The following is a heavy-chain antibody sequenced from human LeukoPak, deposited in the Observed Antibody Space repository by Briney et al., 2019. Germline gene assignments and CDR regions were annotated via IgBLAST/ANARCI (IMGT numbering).Heavy chain of an antibody. J-gene: IGHJ4*02. CDR1: GYTFTSYG. D-gene: IGHD3-3*01. CDR2: IIPIFGTA. Sequence: SVKVSCKASGYTFTSYGISWVRQAPEQGLEWMGGIIPIFGTANYAQQFQGRVTITTDESTSTAYMELSSLRSEDTAVYYCARARGKDYDFWSGYSGWGQGTLVTVSS. CDR3: ARARGKDYDFWSGYSG. V-gene: IGHV1-69*05.